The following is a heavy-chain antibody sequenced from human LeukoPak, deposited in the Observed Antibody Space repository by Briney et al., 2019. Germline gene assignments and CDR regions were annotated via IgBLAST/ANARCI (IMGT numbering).Heavy chain of an antibody. D-gene: IGHD5-18*01. V-gene: IGHV1-8*03. CDR3: ARDRRNSYGRKGSLGD. CDR1: GYTFTSYD. J-gene: IGHJ4*02. Sequence: VASVKVSCKASGYTFTSYDINWVRQATGQGLEWMGWMNPNSGNTGYTQNFQGRVTFTRNTSIRTAYKELSSLRSQDTAVYYCARDRRNSYGRKGSLGDWGQGTLVTVSS. CDR2: MNPNSGNT.